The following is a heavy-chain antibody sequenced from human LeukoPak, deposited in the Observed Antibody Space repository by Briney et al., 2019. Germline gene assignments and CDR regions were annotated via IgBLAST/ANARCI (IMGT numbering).Heavy chain of an antibody. D-gene: IGHD2-2*01. CDR2: IYHSGST. CDR1: GGSISSSNW. CDR3: ARYRGRAVPAAVYGMDV. J-gene: IGHJ6*02. V-gene: IGHV4-4*02. Sequence: PSGTLSLTCAVSGGSISSSNWWSWVRQPPGKGLEWIGEIYHSGSTNYNPSLKSRVTISVDKSKNQFSLKLSSVTAADTAVYYCARYRGRAVPAAVYGMDVWGQGTTVTVSS.